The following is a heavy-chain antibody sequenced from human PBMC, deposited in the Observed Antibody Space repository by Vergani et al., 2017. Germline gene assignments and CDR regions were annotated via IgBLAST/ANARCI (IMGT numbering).Heavy chain of an antibody. CDR3: AKDLGTSSGGGWFDP. D-gene: IGHD6-6*01. CDR2: ISWNSNSI. Sequence: EVQLEESGGGLVLPGRSLRLSCVASGFTSAGYAMHWVRQAPGQGLEWVSGISWNSNSIGYADSVKGRFTIPRDNAKNSLYLQMNSLRAEDTALYYCAKDLGTSSGGGWFDPWGQGTLVTVSS. CDR1: GFTSAGYA. J-gene: IGHJ5*02. V-gene: IGHV3-9*02.